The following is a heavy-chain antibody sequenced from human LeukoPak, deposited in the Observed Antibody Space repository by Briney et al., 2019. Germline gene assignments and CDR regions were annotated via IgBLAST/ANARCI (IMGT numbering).Heavy chain of an antibody. CDR3: ARDRGYCSSTSCYNLAFDI. D-gene: IGHD2-2*02. V-gene: IGHV4-4*07. J-gene: IGHJ3*02. Sequence: SETLSLTCTVSGGSISSYYWSWIRQPAGKGLEWIGRIYTSGSTNYNPSLKSRVTMSVDTSKNQFSLKLSSVTAADTAVYYCARDRGYCSSTSCYNLAFDIWGQGTMVTVSS. CDR2: IYTSGST. CDR1: GGSISSYY.